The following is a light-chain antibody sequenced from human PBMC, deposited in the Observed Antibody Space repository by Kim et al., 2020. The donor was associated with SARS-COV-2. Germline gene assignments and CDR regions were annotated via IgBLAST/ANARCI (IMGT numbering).Light chain of an antibody. CDR3: QSFDDNLSEM. CDR2: SNE. Sequence: QSVLTQPPSVSGAPGQRVTISCTGSSSNIGAGYDVHWYQQFPGSAPKLLIYSNENRPSGVPDRFSGSKSGTSASLAISGLLPEDEADYYCQSFDDNLSEMFGGGTQLTDL. J-gene: IGLJ3*02. CDR1: SSNIGAGYD. V-gene: IGLV1-40*01.